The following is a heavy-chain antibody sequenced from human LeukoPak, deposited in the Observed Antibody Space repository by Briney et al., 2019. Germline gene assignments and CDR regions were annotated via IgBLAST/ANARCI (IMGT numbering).Heavy chain of an antibody. CDR2: IDPSGGST. V-gene: IGHV1-46*01. CDR3: ARASFDSSCSGGSCYSNWFDP. D-gene: IGHD2-15*01. Sequence: ASVKVSCKASGYTFTSYYMHWVRQAPGQGLEWMGIIDPSGGSTSYAQKFQGRVTMTRDTSTSTVYMELSSLRSEDTAVYYCARASFDSSCSGGSCYSNWFDPWGQGTLVTVSS. J-gene: IGHJ5*02. CDR1: GYTFTSYY.